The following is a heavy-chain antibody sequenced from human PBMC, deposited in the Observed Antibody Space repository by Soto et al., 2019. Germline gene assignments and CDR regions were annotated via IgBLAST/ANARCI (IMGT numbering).Heavy chain of an antibody. CDR1: VYTFNTYA. Sequence: GASVTVSCTSSVYTFNTYASICVRQAHGQGLEWMGWLRTYDGNTDYAPNLRGRVTMTTDTSTNTAYMELRSLRSDDTAVYYCARDRLNTSSSITFDYWGQGALVTVSS. D-gene: IGHD6-6*01. CDR2: LRTYDGNT. CDR3: ARDRLNTSSSITFDY. J-gene: IGHJ4*02. V-gene: IGHV1-18*01.